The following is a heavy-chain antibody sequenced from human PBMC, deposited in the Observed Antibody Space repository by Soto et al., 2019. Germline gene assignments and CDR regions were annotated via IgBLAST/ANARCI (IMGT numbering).Heavy chain of an antibody. D-gene: IGHD4-17*01. CDR1: GFTFSSYW. V-gene: IGHV3-7*05. J-gene: IGHJ4*02. CDR3: STGTTSSVFDY. Sequence: GGSLRLSCAASGFTFSSYWMTWVRQAPGKGLEWVANINPEGSETNYVDSVKGRFTMSRDNAKNSLHLQMNSLRAEDTAVYYCSTGTTSSVFDYWGQGTLVTVSS. CDR2: INPEGSET.